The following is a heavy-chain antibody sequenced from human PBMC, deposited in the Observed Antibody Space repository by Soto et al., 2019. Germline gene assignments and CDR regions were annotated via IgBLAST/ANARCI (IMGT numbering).Heavy chain of an antibody. D-gene: IGHD2-2*01. J-gene: IGHJ6*02. CDR1: GFTFSSYA. Sequence: ESLRLSCAASGFTFSSYAMSWVRQAPGKGLEWVSAISGSGGSTYYADSVKGRFTISRDNSKNTLYLQMNSLRAEDTAVYYCARYQPELLGGMDVWGQGTTVTVSS. V-gene: IGHV3-23*01. CDR3: ARYQPELLGGMDV. CDR2: ISGSGGST.